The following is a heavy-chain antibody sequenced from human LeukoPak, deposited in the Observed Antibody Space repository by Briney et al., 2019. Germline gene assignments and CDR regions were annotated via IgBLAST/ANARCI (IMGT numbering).Heavy chain of an antibody. CDR1: GYTLTELS. Sequence: GASVKVSCKVSGYTLTELSMHWVRQAPGKGLEGMGGFDPEDGETIYAQKFQGRVTMTEDTSTDTAYMELSSLRSEDTAVYYCATVVANLGDYVWGSYRHWGQGTLVTVSS. CDR3: ATVVANLGDYVWGSYRH. V-gene: IGHV1-24*01. J-gene: IGHJ4*02. D-gene: IGHD3-16*02. CDR2: FDPEDGET.